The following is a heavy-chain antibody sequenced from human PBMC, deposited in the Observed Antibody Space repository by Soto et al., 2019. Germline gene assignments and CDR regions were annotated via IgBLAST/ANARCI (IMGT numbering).Heavy chain of an antibody. D-gene: IGHD3-9*01. CDR1: GFTFSSYE. Sequence: GGSLRLSCAASGFTFSSYEMNWVRQAPGKGLEWVSYISSSGSTIYYADSVKGRFTISRDNAKNSLYLQMNSLRAEDTAVYYCARVDTDILTGYYTFDYWGQGTLVTVSS. V-gene: IGHV3-48*03. J-gene: IGHJ4*02. CDR3: ARVDTDILTGYYTFDY. CDR2: ISSSGSTI.